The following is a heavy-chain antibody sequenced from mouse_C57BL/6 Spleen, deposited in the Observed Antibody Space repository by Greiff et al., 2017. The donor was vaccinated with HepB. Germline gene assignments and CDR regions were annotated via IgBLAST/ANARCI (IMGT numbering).Heavy chain of an antibody. Sequence: QAQLQQPGTELVKSGASAKLSCKASGYTFTSYWMHWVKQRPGQGLEWIGNINPSNGGTNYNEKFKSKATLTVDKSSSTAYMQLSSLTSEDSAVFYCARSPYGSSPWFAYWGQGALVTVS. CDR3: ARSPYGSSPWFAY. CDR2: INPSNGGT. CDR1: GYTFTSYW. D-gene: IGHD1-1*01. V-gene: IGHV1-53*01. J-gene: IGHJ3*01.